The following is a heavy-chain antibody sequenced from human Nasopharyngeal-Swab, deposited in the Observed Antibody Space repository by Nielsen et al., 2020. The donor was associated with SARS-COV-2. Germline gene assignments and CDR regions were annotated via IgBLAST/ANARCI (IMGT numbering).Heavy chain of an antibody. CDR3: ARGPLWFGEDYYYYYYMDV. CDR2: ISYDGSNK. V-gene: IGHV3-30-3*01. J-gene: IGHJ6*03. D-gene: IGHD3-10*01. Sequence: VRQAPGKGLEWVAVISYDGSNKYYADSVKGRFTISRDNSKNTLYLQMNSLRAEDTAVYYCARGPLWFGEDYYYYYYMDVWGKGTTVTVSS.